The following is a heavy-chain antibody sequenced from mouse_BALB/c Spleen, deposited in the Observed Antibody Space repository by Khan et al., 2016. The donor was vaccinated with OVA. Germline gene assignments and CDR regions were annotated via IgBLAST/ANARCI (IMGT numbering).Heavy chain of an antibody. V-gene: IGHV9-3*02. CDR3: VRGGGYRYDVKWFAY. CDR1: GYTFTNYG. J-gene: IGHJ3*01. D-gene: IGHD2-14*01. Sequence: QIQLVQSGPELKKPGETIKISCKASGYTFTNYGMNWVKQAPGKGLKWMGWINTNTGEPTYAEEFKGRFAFSLETSASTAYLQINNLKNEDMATYFCVRGGGYRYDVKWFAYWGQGTLVTVSA. CDR2: INTNTGEP.